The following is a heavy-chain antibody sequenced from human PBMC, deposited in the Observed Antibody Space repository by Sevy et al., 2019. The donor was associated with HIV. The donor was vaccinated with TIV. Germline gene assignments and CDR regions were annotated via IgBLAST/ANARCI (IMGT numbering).Heavy chain of an antibody. J-gene: IGHJ3*02. D-gene: IGHD3-16*01. CDR1: GFTFSSYA. CDR2: ISYDGSNK. V-gene: IGHV3-30-3*01. CDR3: ARDQYIMITFGGLGALDI. Sequence: GGSLRLSCAASGFTFSSYAMHWVRQAPGKGLEWVAVISYDGSNKYYADSVKGRFTISRDNSKNTLYLQMNSLRAEDTAVYYCARDQYIMITFGGLGALDIWGQGTMVTVSS.